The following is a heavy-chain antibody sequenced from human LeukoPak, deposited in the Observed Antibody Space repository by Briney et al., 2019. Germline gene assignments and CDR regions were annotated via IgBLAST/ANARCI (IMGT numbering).Heavy chain of an antibody. V-gene: IGHV3-21*01. CDR3: ARVPGYSYDGDYFDY. D-gene: IGHD5-18*01. J-gene: IGHJ4*02. CDR1: GFTFSSYS. CDR2: ISSSSSYI. Sequence: GGSLRLSCAASGFTFSSYSMNWVRQAPGKGLEWVSSISSSSSYIYYADSMKGRFTISRDNAKNSLYLQMNSLRAEDTAVYYCARVPGYSYDGDYFDYWGQGTLVTVSS.